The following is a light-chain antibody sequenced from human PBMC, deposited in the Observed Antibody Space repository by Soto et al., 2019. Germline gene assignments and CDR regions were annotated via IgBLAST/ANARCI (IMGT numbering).Light chain of an antibody. CDR1: QSVSSY. V-gene: IGKV3-11*01. CDR3: QQRSNWLT. Sequence: ELVLPQSPATLSLSPGERATLACRASQSVSSYLAWYQQKPGQAPRLRIYDASNRATGIPARFSGSGSGTDFTLTISSLEPEDFAVYYCQQRSNWLTFGGGTKVEIK. J-gene: IGKJ4*01. CDR2: DAS.